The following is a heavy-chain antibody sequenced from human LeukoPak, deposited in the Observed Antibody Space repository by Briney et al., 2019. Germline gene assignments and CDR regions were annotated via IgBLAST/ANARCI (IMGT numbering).Heavy chain of an antibody. CDR3: ARGFRDSSGRKPDY. CDR1: GYTFTSYG. Sequence: GASVKVSCKASGYTFTSYGISWVRQAPGQGLEWMGWMNPNSGNTGYAQKFQDRVTMTRNTSINTAYMELSSLRSKDMAVYYCARGFRDSSGRKPDYWGQGTLVTVSS. CDR2: MNPNSGNT. J-gene: IGHJ4*02. V-gene: IGHV1-8*02. D-gene: IGHD3-22*01.